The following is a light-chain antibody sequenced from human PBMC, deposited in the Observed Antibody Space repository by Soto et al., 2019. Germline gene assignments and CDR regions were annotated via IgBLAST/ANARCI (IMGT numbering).Light chain of an antibody. CDR1: QSISSW. CDR3: QEYSTYART. CDR2: KAS. Sequence: DIQMTQSPSTLSASVGDRVTITCRAGQSISSWLAWYQQKTGKAPKLLIYKASNLESGVPSRFSGSGSGTEFTLAISSLQPDDFATYYCQEYSTYARTFGQGTKVDIK. V-gene: IGKV1-5*03. J-gene: IGKJ1*01.